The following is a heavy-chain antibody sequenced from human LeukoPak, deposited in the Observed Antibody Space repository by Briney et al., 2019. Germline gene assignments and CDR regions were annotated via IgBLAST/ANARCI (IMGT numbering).Heavy chain of an antibody. CDR2: IYTSGST. CDR1: GGSISSYY. CDR3: ARAHLVYGLGAFDI. V-gene: IGHV4-4*07. Sequence: SETLSLTCTISGGSISSYYWSWIRQPAGKGLEWIGRIYTSGSTNYDPSLKSRVTMSVDTSKNQFSLKLRSVTAADTAVYYCARAHLVYGLGAFDIWGQGTMVTVSS. D-gene: IGHD2-8*01. J-gene: IGHJ3*02.